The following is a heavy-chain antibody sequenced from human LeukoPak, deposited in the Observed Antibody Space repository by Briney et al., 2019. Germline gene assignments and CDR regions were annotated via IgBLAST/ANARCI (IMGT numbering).Heavy chain of an antibody. J-gene: IGHJ5*01. Sequence: GGSLRLSCAASGFAFNGYAMSWLRQPPGKGLEWVSTIYANSGTTSYAASVRGRFSISRDNSKSTLYLQLSTLRADDTATYYCAKPISGGLAVTADWFHPWGQGTLVVVSS. V-gene: IGHV3-23*01. CDR3: AKPISGGLAVTADWFHP. D-gene: IGHD6-19*01. CDR1: GFAFNGYA. CDR2: IYANSGTT.